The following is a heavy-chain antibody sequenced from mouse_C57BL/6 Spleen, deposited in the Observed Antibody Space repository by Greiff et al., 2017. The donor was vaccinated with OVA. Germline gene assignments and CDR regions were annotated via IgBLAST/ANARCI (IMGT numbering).Heavy chain of an antibody. Sequence: DVQLQESGPELVKPGASVKIPCKASGYTFTDYNMDWVKQSHGKSLEWIGDINPNNGGTIYNQKFKGKATLTVDKSSSTAYMELRSLTSEDTAVYYCARKDYSNSWFAYWGQGTLVTVSA. J-gene: IGHJ3*01. D-gene: IGHD2-5*01. CDR2: INPNNGGT. CDR3: ARKDYSNSWFAY. CDR1: GYTFTDYN. V-gene: IGHV1-18*01.